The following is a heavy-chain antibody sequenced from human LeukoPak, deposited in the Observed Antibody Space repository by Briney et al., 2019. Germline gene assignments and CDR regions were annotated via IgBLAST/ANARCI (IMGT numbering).Heavy chain of an antibody. CDR3: ARDTAMGWFDP. Sequence: SETLSLTCAVFGGSISSGGYSWSWIRQPPGKGLEWIGYIYHSGSTYYNPSLKSRVTISVDRSKNQFSLKLSSVTAADTAVYYCARDTAMGWFDPWGQGTLVTVSS. J-gene: IGHJ5*02. D-gene: IGHD5-18*01. V-gene: IGHV4-30-2*01. CDR1: GGSISSGGYS. CDR2: IYHSGST.